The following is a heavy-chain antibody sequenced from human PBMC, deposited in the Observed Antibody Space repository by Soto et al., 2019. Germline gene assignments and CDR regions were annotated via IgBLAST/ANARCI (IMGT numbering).Heavy chain of an antibody. J-gene: IGHJ4*02. CDR3: ARVEMLNGALSS. V-gene: IGHV4-31*03. Sequence: QVHLQESGPGLVKPSQTLSLTCTVSGDSISSGADYWNWIRQHPGKGLEWIGYIYYSGSTYYNPSLNSRVSMSVDTARNEFSLKLSSVAAAATAVYYCARVEMLNGALSSWGQGTLVSVSS. CDR2: IYYSGST. D-gene: IGHD1-26*01. CDR1: GDSISSGADY.